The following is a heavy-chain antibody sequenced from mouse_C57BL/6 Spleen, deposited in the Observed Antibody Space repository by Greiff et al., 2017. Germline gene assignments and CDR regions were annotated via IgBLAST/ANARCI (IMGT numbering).Heavy chain of an antibody. D-gene: IGHD1-1*01. CDR3: ARNYGSSYDAMDY. Sequence: EVMLVESGGGLVKPGGSLKLSCAASGFTFSDYGMHWVRQAPEKGLEWVAYISSGSSTIYYADTAKGRFTISRDNAKNTLFLQMTSLRSEDTAMYYCARNYGSSYDAMDYWGQGTSVTVSS. V-gene: IGHV5-17*01. CDR2: ISSGSSTI. CDR1: GFTFSDYG. J-gene: IGHJ4*01.